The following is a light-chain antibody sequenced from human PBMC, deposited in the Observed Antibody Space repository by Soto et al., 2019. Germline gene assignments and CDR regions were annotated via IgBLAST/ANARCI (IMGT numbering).Light chain of an antibody. CDR1: QSVSSSY. V-gene: IGKV3-20*01. CDR2: GAS. J-gene: IGKJ1*01. Sequence: EIVLTQSPGTLSLYPGERATLSCRASQSVSSSYLAWYQQKPGQAPRLLIYGASSRATGIPDWFSGSGSGTDFTLTISRLEPEDFAVYYCQQYGSSRTFGQGTKVEIK. CDR3: QQYGSSRT.